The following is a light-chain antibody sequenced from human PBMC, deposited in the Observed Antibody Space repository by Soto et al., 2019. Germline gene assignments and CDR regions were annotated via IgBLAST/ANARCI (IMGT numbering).Light chain of an antibody. V-gene: IGLV2-14*01. Sequence: QSVPTQPASVSGSPGQSITISCTGTSSDVGGYNYVSWYHQHPGKAPKLMIYDVSNRPSGVSNRFSGSKSGNTASLIVSGLQAEDEADYYCSSYTSRSTLVVFGGGTKLTVL. J-gene: IGLJ2*01. CDR2: DVS. CDR3: SSYTSRSTLVV. CDR1: SSDVGGYNY.